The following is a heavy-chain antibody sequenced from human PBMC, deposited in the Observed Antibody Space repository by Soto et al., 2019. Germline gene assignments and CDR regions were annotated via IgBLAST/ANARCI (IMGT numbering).Heavy chain of an antibody. D-gene: IGHD3-22*01. CDR2: IYSGGST. CDR1: GFTVSSNY. J-gene: IGHJ6*02. Sequence: EVQLVESGGGLIQPGGSLRLSCAASGFTVSSNYMSWVRQAPGKGLEWVSVIYSGGSTYYADSVKGRFTISRDNSKNTLYLQMNSLRAEDTAVYYCARGKKSSGYYSHYYYGMDVWGQGTTVTVSS. V-gene: IGHV3-53*01. CDR3: ARGKKSSGYYSHYYYGMDV.